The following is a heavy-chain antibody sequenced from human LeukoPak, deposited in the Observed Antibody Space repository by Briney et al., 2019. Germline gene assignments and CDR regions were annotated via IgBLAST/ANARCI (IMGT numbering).Heavy chain of an antibody. J-gene: IGHJ4*02. CDR1: GFTLSSYG. CDR3: ARAPGYYYDSSGYYLDY. Sequence: PGRSLRLSCAASGFTLSSYGMHWVSQAPGKGLEWVAVIWYDGSNKYYADSVKGRFTISRDNSKNTLYLQMNSLRAEDTAVYYCARAPGYYYDSSGYYLDYWGQGTLVTVSS. D-gene: IGHD3-22*01. CDR2: IWYDGSNK. V-gene: IGHV3-33*01.